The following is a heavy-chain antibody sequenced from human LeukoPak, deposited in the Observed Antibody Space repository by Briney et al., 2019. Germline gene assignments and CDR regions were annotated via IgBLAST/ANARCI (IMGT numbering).Heavy chain of an antibody. Sequence: SETLSLTCTVSGGSISSGSYYWSWIRRPAGKGLEWIGRIYTSGSTNYNPSLKSRVTISVDTSKNQFSLKLSSVTAADTAVYYCARDRHCPNGVCYFAFDIWGQGTMVTVSS. CDR2: IYTSGST. J-gene: IGHJ3*02. D-gene: IGHD2-8*01. CDR1: GGSISSGSYY. CDR3: ARDRHCPNGVCYFAFDI. V-gene: IGHV4-61*02.